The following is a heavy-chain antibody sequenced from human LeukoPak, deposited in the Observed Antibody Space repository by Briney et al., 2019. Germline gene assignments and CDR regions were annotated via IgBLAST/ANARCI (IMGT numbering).Heavy chain of an antibody. V-gene: IGHV4-59*01. CDR1: GGSISSYY. J-gene: IGHJ3*02. D-gene: IGHD1-7*01. Sequence: PSETLSLTCTVSGGSISSYYWSWIRQPPGKGLEWIGYIYYSGSTNYNPSLKSRVTISVDTSKNQFSLKLSSVAAADTAVYYCARGTSSDAFDIWGQGTMVTVSS. CDR2: IYYSGST. CDR3: ARGTSSDAFDI.